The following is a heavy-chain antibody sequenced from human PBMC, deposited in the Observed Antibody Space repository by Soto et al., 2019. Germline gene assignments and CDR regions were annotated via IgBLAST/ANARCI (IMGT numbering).Heavy chain of an antibody. CDR2: IAGDASST. D-gene: IGHD6-13*01. J-gene: IGHJ5*01. Sequence: EVEMLESGGGLVQPGGSLRLSCAVSGLTFSNYAMTWVRQAPGKGLEWVSTIAGDASSTFYVDSVKGRFTISRDNSNNMVYLQINSLRVEDTAVYYCAKGGHYSVFDSWGQGTLVTVSS. CDR3: AKGGHYSVFDS. V-gene: IGHV3-23*01. CDR1: GLTFSNYA.